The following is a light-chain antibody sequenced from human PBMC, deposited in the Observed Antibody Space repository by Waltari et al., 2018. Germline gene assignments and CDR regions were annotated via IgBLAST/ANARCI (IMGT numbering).Light chain of an antibody. V-gene: IGKV3-11*01. CDR3: QQRSNWLT. J-gene: IGKJ4*01. Sequence: EIVLTQSPATLSLSPGERATLSCRASQSVSSYLAWYQHKLGQAPRLLIYDASNRATGIPARFSGSGSGTDFTLTISSLEPEDFAVYYCQQRSNWLTFGGGTKVEIK. CDR1: QSVSSY. CDR2: DAS.